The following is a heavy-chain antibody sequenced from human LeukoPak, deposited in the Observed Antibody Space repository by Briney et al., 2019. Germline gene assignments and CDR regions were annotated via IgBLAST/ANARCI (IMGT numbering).Heavy chain of an antibody. CDR2: INHSGST. V-gene: IGHV4-34*01. CDR1: GGSFSGYY. J-gene: IGHJ4*02. Sequence: SETLSLTCAVYGGSFSGYYWSWIRQPPGKGLEWIGEINHSGSTNYNPSLKSRVTISVDTSKNQFSLKLSSVTAADTAVYYCARTHISSASTYDYWGQGSLVFVSS. CDR3: ARTHISSASTYDY. D-gene: IGHD6-13*01.